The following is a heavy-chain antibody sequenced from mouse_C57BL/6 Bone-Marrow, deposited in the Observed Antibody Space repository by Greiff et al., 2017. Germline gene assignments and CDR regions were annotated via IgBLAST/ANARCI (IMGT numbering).Heavy chain of an antibody. CDR3: ARSRYYYGSGYFDV. D-gene: IGHD1-1*01. Sequence: QVQLQQSGPELVKPGASVKISCEASGYAFSSSWMNWVKQRPGKGLEWIGRIYPGDGDTNYNGKFKGKATLTADNSSSTAYMQLSSLTSEDSAVYFCARSRYYYGSGYFDVWGTGTTVTVSS. J-gene: IGHJ1*03. CDR2: IYPGDGDT. V-gene: IGHV1-82*01. CDR1: GYAFSSSW.